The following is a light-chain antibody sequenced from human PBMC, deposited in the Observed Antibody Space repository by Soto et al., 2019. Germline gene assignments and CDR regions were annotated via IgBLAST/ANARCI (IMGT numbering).Light chain of an antibody. CDR1: QSVSSSF. V-gene: IGKV3-20*01. Sequence: EIVLTQSPGTLSLSPGDRATLSYRASQSVSSSFLAWYQQKPGQAPRLLIYGASSRATGIPVRFSGSGSGTDFTLTISRLEPEDFAVYYCQQCGGSPITFGQGTRLEI. CDR2: GAS. CDR3: QQCGGSPIT. J-gene: IGKJ5*01.